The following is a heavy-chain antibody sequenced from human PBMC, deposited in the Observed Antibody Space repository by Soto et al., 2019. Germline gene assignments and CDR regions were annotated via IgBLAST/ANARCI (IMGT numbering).Heavy chain of an antibody. CDR3: ASWYYYDSSGYWFDP. Sequence: SETLSLTCTVSGGSISSYYWSWIRQSPGKGLEWIGYIYYDGSTNYNPSLKSRVTMSLDTSKNQFSLKLSSVTAADTALYYCASWYYYDSSGYWFDPWGQGTLVTVS. D-gene: IGHD3-22*01. CDR1: GGSISSYY. V-gene: IGHV4-59*01. CDR2: IYYDGST. J-gene: IGHJ5*02.